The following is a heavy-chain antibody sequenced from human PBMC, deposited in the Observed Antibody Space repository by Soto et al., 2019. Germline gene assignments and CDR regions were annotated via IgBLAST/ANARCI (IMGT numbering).Heavy chain of an antibody. CDR2: INAGNGNT. Sequence: ASVKVSCKASGYTFTSYAMHWVRQAPGQRLEWMGWINAGNGNTKYSQKFQGRVTITRDTSASTAYMELSSLRSEDTAVYYCAWEDYYDSSGYYYPRFDYWGQGTLVTVSS. CDR3: AWEDYYDSSGYYYPRFDY. CDR1: GYTFTSYA. D-gene: IGHD3-22*01. V-gene: IGHV1-3*01. J-gene: IGHJ4*02.